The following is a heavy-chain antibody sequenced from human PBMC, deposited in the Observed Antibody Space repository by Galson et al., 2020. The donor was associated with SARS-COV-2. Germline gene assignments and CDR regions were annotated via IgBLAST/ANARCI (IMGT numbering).Heavy chain of an antibody. V-gene: IGHV4-34*01. D-gene: IGHD2-2*01. CDR3: ARGSHCTSTSCYSVYYDMDV. Sequence: SETLSLTCAVYGGSFSDYYWSWIRQPPGKGLEWIGEINHRGSTNYNPSLKSRVTISVDTSKSQFSLKLTSVTAADTAVYYCARGSHCTSTSCYSVYYDMDVWGQGTTVTVSS. CDR2: INHRGST. CDR1: GGSFSDYY. J-gene: IGHJ6*02.